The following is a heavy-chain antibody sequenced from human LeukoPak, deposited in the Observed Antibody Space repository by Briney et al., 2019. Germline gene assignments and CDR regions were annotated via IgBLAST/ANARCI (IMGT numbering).Heavy chain of an antibody. Sequence: GGSLRLSCAASGFTFTNAWMNWVRQAPGKGLEWVGRIKSKTDGGTTDYAAPVKGRFTISRDDSKDTLYLQLNSLKAEDAAVYYCTTEANWSHSELEYWGQGTLVTVSS. CDR3: TTEANWSHSELEY. CDR1: GFTFTNAW. V-gene: IGHV3-15*01. J-gene: IGHJ4*02. D-gene: IGHD1-1*01. CDR2: IKSKTDGGTT.